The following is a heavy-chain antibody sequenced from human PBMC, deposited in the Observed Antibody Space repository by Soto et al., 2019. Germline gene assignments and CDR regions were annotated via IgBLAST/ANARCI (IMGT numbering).Heavy chain of an antibody. CDR3: ARVVEGPGYYYGMDV. V-gene: IGHV3-13*01. CDR1: GFTFSSYD. CDR2: IGTAGDT. Sequence: PGGSLRLSCAASGFTFSSYDMHWVRQATGKGLEWVSAIGTAGDTYYPGSVKGRFTISRENAKNSLYLQMNSLRAEDTAVYYCARVVEGPGYYYGMDVWGQGTTVTVSS. D-gene: IGHD2-21*01. J-gene: IGHJ6*02.